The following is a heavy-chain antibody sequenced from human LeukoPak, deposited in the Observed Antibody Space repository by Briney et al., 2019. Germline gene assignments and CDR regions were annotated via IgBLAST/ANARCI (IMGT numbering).Heavy chain of an antibody. CDR2: ISGSGGST. CDR1: GFTFSNYA. V-gene: IGHV3-23*01. CDR3: AKDQWSSGKEWLPRGNDY. D-gene: IGHD5-12*01. J-gene: IGHJ4*02. Sequence: GGSLRLSCAASGFTFSNYAMSWVRQAPGKGLEWVSAISGSGGSTYYADSVKGRFTISRDNSKNTLYLQMNSLRAEDTAVYYCAKDQWSSGKEWLPRGNDYWGQGTLVTVSS.